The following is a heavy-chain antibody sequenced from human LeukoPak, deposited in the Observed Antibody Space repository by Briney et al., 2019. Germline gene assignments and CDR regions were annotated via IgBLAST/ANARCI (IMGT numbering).Heavy chain of an antibody. J-gene: IGHJ6*03. CDR1: GYTFTSYG. CDR3: ARSIFPRFTMIVVVNDVRARGYYMDV. CDR2: MNPNSGNT. Sequence: GASVKVSCKASGYTFTSYGINWVRQATGQGLEWMGWMNPNSGNTGYAQKFQGRVTMTRNTSISTAYMELSSLRSEDTAVYYCARSIFPRFTMIVVVNDVRARGYYMDVWGKGTTVTVSS. V-gene: IGHV1-8*01. D-gene: IGHD3-22*01.